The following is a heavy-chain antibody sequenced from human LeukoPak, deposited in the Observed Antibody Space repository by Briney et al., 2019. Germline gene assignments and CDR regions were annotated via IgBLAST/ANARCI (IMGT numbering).Heavy chain of an antibody. D-gene: IGHD6-19*01. V-gene: IGHV3-30*18. Sequence: GGSLRLSCAASGFTFSSYGMHWARQAPGKGLEWVAVISYDGSNKYYADSVKGRFTISRDNSKNTLYLQMNSLRAEDTAVYYCAKGPIAVADYWGQGTLVTVSS. J-gene: IGHJ4*02. CDR3: AKGPIAVADY. CDR1: GFTFSSYG. CDR2: ISYDGSNK.